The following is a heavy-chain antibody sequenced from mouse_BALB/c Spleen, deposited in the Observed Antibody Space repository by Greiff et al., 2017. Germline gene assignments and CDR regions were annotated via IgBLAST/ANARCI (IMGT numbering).Heavy chain of an antibody. V-gene: IGHV1S56*01. J-gene: IGHJ3*01. CDR3: ERREEYGNDWFAY. D-gene: IGHD2-10*02. CDR1: GYTFTSYD. CDR2: IFPGDGST. Sequence: VQLQQSGAELVKPGASVKLSCKASGYTFTSYDINWVRQRPDQGLEWIGWIFPGDGSTKYNEKFKGKATLTTDKSSSTAYMQLSRLTSEDSAVYFCERREEYGNDWFAYWGKGNLVTVAA.